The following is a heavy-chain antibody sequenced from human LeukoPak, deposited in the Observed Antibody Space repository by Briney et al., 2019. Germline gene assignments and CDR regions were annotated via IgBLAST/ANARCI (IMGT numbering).Heavy chain of an antibody. CDR3: ARDDRGIAVTGP. V-gene: IGHV1-2*02. D-gene: IGHD6-19*01. Sequence: ASVTVSCKASGYTFTGYYMHWVRQAPGQGLEWMGWINPNSGGTNYAQKFQGRVTMTRDTSISTAYMELSGLRSDDTAVYYCARDDRGIAVTGPWGQGTLVTVSS. CDR2: INPNSGGT. J-gene: IGHJ4*02. CDR1: GYTFTGYY.